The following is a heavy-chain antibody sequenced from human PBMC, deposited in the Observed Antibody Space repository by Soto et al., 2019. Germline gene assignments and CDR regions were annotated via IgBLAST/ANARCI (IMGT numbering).Heavy chain of an antibody. CDR2: ISAYNGNT. Sequence: GASLKVSCKASGYTFTSYGISWVRQAPGKGLEWMGWISAYNGNTNYAQKLQGRVTMTTDTSTSTAYMELRSLRSDDTAVYYCARENNYYGSGSYHSGYFDYWGQGTLVTVSS. D-gene: IGHD3-10*01. CDR3: ARENNYYGSGSYHSGYFDY. CDR1: GYTFTSYG. J-gene: IGHJ4*02. V-gene: IGHV1-18*01.